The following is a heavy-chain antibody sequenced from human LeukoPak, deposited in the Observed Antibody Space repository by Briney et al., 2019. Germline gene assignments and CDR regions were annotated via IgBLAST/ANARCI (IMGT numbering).Heavy chain of an antibody. D-gene: IGHD2-15*01. Sequence: SETLSLTCAVNNGSFSNYYWTWIRQPPGKGLQWIGDTNYNPPPKSRLTLSMDESKKHLSLTLTSATAADTALYSSAPGGGSCHFVCDRRHLDRWGQGTLVTVSS. CDR3: APGGGSCHFVCDRRHLDR. J-gene: IGHJ5*02. CDR2: T. V-gene: IGHV4-34*01. CDR1: NGSFSNYY.